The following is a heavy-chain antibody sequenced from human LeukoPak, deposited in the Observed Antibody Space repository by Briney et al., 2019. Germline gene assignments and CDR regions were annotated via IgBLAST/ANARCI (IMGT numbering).Heavy chain of an antibody. V-gene: IGHV4-34*01. CDR3: ARGRGELELLP. CDR1: GVPFSGYY. CDR2: INHCGST. J-gene: IGHJ5*02. Sequence: SEPLSLTCAVYGVPFSGYYWMWIRQPPAKGLDWIGEINHCGSTNYNQSLKSRVTISVDTSKNQFSLKLSSVTAADTAVYYCARGRGELELLPWGQGTLVTVSS. D-gene: IGHD1-7*01.